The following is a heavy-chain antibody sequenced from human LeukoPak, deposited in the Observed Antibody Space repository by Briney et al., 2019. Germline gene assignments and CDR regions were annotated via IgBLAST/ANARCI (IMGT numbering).Heavy chain of an antibody. V-gene: IGHV3-33*06. CDR2: IWSDGINQ. CDR1: GFTFSHYA. J-gene: IGHJ4*02. Sequence: GRSLTLSCAASGFTFSHYAMHWVRQAPGKGLEWVAVIWSDGINQYYADSVRGRFTIYRDDFQKRVFLQMNSLRVEDTALYYCAKDAQRGFDYSNSLQYWGQGALVTVSS. CDR3: AKDAQRGFDYSNSLQY. D-gene: IGHD4-11*01.